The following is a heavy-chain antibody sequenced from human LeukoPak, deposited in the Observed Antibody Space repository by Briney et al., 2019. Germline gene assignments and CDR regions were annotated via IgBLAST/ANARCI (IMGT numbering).Heavy chain of an antibody. CDR1: GYTFTSYG. CDR3: AKGIVVVISGNAFDI. J-gene: IGHJ3*02. D-gene: IGHD3-22*01. Sequence: ASVKVSCKASGYTFTSYGISWVRQAPGQGLEWMGWISAYNGNTNYAQKLQGRVTMTTDTSTSTAYMELRSLRSDDTAVYYCAKGIVVVISGNAFDIWGQGTMVTVSS. V-gene: IGHV1-18*01. CDR2: ISAYNGNT.